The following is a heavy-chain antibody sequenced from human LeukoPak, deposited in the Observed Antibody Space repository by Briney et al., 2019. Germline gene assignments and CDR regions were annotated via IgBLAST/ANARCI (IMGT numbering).Heavy chain of an antibody. CDR3: ARDRDFLLNWGSYRPLDY. CDR1: GYTFTGYY. V-gene: IGHV1-2*02. D-gene: IGHD3-16*02. CDR2: INPNSGGT. J-gene: IGHJ4*02. Sequence: ASVKVSCKASGYTFTGYYMHWVRQAPGQGLEWMGWINPNSGGTNYAQKFQGRVTMTRDTSISTAYMELSRLRSDDTAVYYCARDRDFLLNWGSYRPLDYWGQGTLVTVSS.